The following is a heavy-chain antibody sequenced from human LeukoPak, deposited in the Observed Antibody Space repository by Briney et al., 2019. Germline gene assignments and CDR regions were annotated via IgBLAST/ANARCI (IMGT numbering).Heavy chain of an antibody. CDR1: GGSFSGYY. Sequence: SETLSLTCAVYGGSFSGYYWSWIRQPPGKGLEWIGYIYYSGSTNYNPSLKSRVTISVDTSKNQFSLKLSSVTAADTAVYYCARDFASGRDYWGQGTLVTVSS. CDR3: ARDFASGRDY. CDR2: IYYSGST. V-gene: IGHV4-59*01. J-gene: IGHJ4*02.